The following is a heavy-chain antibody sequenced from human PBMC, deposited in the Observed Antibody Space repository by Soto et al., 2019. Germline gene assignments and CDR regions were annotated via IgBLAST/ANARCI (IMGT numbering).Heavy chain of an antibody. J-gene: IGHJ4*02. CDR2: IYSSGST. Sequence: SETLSLTCPVSGGSISSFYWSWIRQPAGKGLEWIGRIYSSGSTNYNPSLKSRVTMPVDTSKNQFSLKLSSVTAADTAVYYCARDKGSGHYDLFDYWGQGTLVTVSS. V-gene: IGHV4-4*07. D-gene: IGHD3-3*01. CDR3: ARDKGSGHYDLFDY. CDR1: GGSISSFY.